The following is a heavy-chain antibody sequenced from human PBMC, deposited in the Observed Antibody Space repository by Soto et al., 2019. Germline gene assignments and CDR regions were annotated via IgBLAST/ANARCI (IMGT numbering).Heavy chain of an antibody. CDR3: ARSGAYDDSRGYYLPDY. Sequence: PGESLKISCKGSGYSFTSYWISWVRQMPGKGLEWMGRIDPSDSYTNYSPSFQGHVTISADKSISTAYLQWSSLKASDTAMYYCARSGAYDDSRGYYLPDYWERGTRVTAAS. V-gene: IGHV5-10-1*01. D-gene: IGHD3-22*01. CDR2: IDPSDSYT. J-gene: IGHJ4*02. CDR1: GYSFTSYW.